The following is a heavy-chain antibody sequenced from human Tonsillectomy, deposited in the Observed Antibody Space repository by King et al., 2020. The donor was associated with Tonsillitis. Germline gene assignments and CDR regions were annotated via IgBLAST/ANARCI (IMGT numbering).Heavy chain of an antibody. V-gene: IGHV3-48*02. CDR2: ISSSSSTK. Sequence: QLVQSGGALVQPGGSLRLSCAASGFTFSTYSMNWVRQAPGKGLEWVSYISSSSSTKYYADSVKGRFTISRDNAKNSLYLQMNSLRDEDTAVYYCATEYGDFPDYWGQGTLVTGSA. J-gene: IGHJ4*02. D-gene: IGHD4-17*01. CDR1: GFTFSTYS. CDR3: ATEYGDFPDY.